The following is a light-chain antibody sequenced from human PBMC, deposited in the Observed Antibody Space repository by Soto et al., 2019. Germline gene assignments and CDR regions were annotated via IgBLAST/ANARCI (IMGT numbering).Light chain of an antibody. CDR2: ATS. CDR3: LQDYSYPRT. CDR1: QDIRTE. Sequence: AIQMTQSPSSLSASVGDRVTITCRASQDIRTELGWYPQKPGNAPKLLIYATSILQSGVPSRFSGIGSGTDFTLTISSLQPEDFATYYCLQDYSYPRTFGQGTKVEIK. V-gene: IGKV1-6*01. J-gene: IGKJ1*01.